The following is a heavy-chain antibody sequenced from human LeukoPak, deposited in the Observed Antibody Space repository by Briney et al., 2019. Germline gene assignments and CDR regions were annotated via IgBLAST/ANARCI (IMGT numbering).Heavy chain of an antibody. J-gene: IGHJ6*03. Sequence: GGSLRLSCAASGFTFSSYGMHWVRQAPGKGLEWVAVIWYDGSNKYYADSVKGRFTISRDNSKNTLYLQMNSLRAEDTAVYYCARDTFALYYHYYYMDVWGKGTTVTVSS. V-gene: IGHV3-33*01. CDR3: ARDTFALYYHYYYMDV. CDR2: IWYDGSNK. CDR1: GFTFSSYG.